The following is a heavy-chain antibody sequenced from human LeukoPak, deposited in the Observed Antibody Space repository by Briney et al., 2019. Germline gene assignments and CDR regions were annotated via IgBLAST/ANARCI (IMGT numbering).Heavy chain of an antibody. V-gene: IGHV1-18*01. CDR2: ISAYNGNT. D-gene: IGHD6-13*01. CDR1: GYTFTSYG. Sequence: GASVKVSCKASGYTFTSYGISWVRQAPGQGLEWMGWISAYNGNTNYAQKLQGRVTMTTDTSTSTAYMELRSLRSDDTAVYYCARVLSIAAAVGHNNWFDPWGQGTLVTVSS. CDR3: ARVLSIAAAVGHNNWFDP. J-gene: IGHJ5*02.